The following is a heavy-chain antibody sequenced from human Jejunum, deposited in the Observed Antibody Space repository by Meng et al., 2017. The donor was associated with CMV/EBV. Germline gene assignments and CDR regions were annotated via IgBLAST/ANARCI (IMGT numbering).Heavy chain of an antibody. V-gene: IGHV3-66*01. J-gene: IGHJ4*02. D-gene: IGHD6-13*01. Sequence: VQLVESGGGLVQPGGSLRLSCAASGFTVSTNYMSWVRQAPGKGLEWVSALYSGGNTYYADSVKGRFTLSRDNSKNTLYLQMSSLGVEDTAVYYCASGYIEGHHLGYWGQGTLVTGSS. CDR2: LYSGGNT. CDR1: GFTVSTNY. CDR3: ASGYIEGHHLGY.